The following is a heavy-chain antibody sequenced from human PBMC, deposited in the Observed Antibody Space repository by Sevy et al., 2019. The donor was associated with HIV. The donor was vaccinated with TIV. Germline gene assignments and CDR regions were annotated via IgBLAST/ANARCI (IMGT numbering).Heavy chain of an antibody. CDR3: AKDQENAYYYYGMDV. D-gene: IGHD1-1*01. V-gene: IGHV3-30*02. Sequence: GGSLRLSCAASGFTFSSYGMHWVRQAPGKGLEWVAFIRYDGSNKYYADSVKGRFTISRDNSKNTLYLQMNSLRAEDTAVYYCAKDQENAYYYYGMDVWGQGTTVTVSS. CDR1: GFTFSSYG. J-gene: IGHJ6*02. CDR2: IRYDGSNK.